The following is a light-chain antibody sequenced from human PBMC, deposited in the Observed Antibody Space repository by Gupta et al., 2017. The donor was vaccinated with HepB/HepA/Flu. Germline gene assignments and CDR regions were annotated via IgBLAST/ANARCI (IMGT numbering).Light chain of an antibody. CDR1: SSDVGGYNY. J-gene: IGLJ2*01. CDR3: SSYAGSNIVV. V-gene: IGLV2-8*01. CDR2: EVS. Sequence: QSALTQPPSASGSPGQSVTISCTGTSSDVGGYNYVSWYQQHPGKAPKLMIYEVSKRPSGVPDRFSGSKSGNTASLTVSGLQAEDEADYCCSSYAGSNIVVFGGGTKLTVL.